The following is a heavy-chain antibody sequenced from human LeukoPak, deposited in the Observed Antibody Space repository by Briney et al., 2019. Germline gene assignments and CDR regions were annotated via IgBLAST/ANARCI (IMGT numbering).Heavy chain of an antibody. CDR2: ISWNSGDI. V-gene: IGHV3-9*01. CDR1: GFTFDDYA. D-gene: IGHD3-22*01. J-gene: IGHJ6*02. CDR3: AKDLAPYYYDSSGSFNYYYGMDV. Sequence: GGSLRLSCAASGFTFDDYAMHWVRQAPGKGLEWVSGISWNSGDIGYADSVKGRFTISRDKAKNSLYLQMNSLRAEDTALYYCAKDLAPYYYDSSGSFNYYYGMDVWGQGTTVIVSS.